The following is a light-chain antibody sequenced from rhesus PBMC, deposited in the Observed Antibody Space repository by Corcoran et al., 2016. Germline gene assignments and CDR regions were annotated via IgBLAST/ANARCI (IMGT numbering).Light chain of an antibody. V-gene: IGKV1-19*01. CDR3: QQYDDLPYT. Sequence: DIQMTQSPSSLFASVRDKVTITCHASQDFSASLAWYQQQPGKAPKPLYYGSSSLQPGVPPRFRGSGSRTLFTLTISSLQPEDFATYDCQQYDDLPYTFGRGTKVEIK. CDR1: QDFSAS. J-gene: IGKJ2*01. CDR2: GSS.